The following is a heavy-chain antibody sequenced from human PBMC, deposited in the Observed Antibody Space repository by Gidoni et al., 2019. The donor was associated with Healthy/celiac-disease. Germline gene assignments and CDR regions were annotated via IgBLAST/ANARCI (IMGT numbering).Heavy chain of an antibody. J-gene: IGHJ4*02. D-gene: IGHD3-16*01. Sequence: EVQLVESGGGLVQPGGSLRLSCAASGFTFSSYWMSWVRQAPGKGLEWVANIKQDGSEKYYVDSVKGRFTISRDNAKNSLYLQMNSLRAEDTAVYYCARDRVASGGDYGDYWGQGTLVTVSS. CDR1: GFTFSSYW. V-gene: IGHV3-7*03. CDR2: IKQDGSEK. CDR3: ARDRVASGGDYGDY.